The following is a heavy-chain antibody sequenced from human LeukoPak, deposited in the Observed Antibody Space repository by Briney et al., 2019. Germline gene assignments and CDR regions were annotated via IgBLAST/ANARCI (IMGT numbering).Heavy chain of an antibody. D-gene: IGHD2-15*01. CDR1: GYTFIGYY. V-gene: IGHV1-2*02. J-gene: IGHJ4*03. CDR3: ATVRDIVVGGGPYYFDY. CDR2: MNPHNGDT. Sequence: ASVKVSCKASGYTFIGYYLHWVRPAPGQGLEWMGWMNPHNGDTNYAQKFQGRVTMTRDTSITTAYMELSRLKSDDTAVYYCATVRDIVVGGGPYYFDYWGQGTTVTVSS.